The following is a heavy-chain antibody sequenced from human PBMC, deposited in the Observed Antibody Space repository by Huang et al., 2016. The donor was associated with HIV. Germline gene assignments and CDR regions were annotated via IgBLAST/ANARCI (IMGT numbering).Heavy chain of an antibody. CDR3: ARQGVGDFVVEPTGLGAFDI. D-gene: IGHD2-2*01. V-gene: IGHV5-51*01. CDR1: GYTFTGYW. J-gene: IGHJ3*02. Sequence: EVQLVQSGAVVKKPGDSLKISCTGSGYTFTGYWIGWVRHMPGKGLAWVGIIYPCDSDTTDSPSFQGQVTLSADKSISTAYLKWSGLKASDTAMEYCARQGVGDFVVEPTGLGAFDIWGQGTMVTVSS. CDR2: IYPCDSDT.